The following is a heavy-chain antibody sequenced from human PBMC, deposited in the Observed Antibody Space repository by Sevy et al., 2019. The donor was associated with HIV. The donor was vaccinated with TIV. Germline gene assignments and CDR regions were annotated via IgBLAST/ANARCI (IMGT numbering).Heavy chain of an antibody. D-gene: IGHD1-7*01. CDR1: GYTFTDDY. J-gene: IGHJ6*02. CDR3: ARDAAGGTTNSGMDV. V-gene: IGHV1-2*06. Sequence: ASVKVSCKASGYTFTDDYLHWVRQAPGQGLEWMGRIYPNSGGTNYAQMFQGRVTMTRDTSISKAYMELSRLRPDDTAVYFCARDAAGGTTNSGMDVWGQGTTVTVSS. CDR2: IYPNSGGT.